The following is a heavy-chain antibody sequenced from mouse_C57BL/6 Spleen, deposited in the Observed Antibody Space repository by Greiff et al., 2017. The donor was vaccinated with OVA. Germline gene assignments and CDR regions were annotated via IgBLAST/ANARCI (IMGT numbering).Heavy chain of an antibody. D-gene: IGHD4-1*01. CDR3: ARHWDVNYFDY. CDR2: IYPGVGDT. V-gene: IGHV1-80*01. J-gene: IGHJ2*01. Sequence: QVQLQQSGAELVKPGASVKISCKASGYAFSSYWMNWVKQRPGKGLEWIGQIYPGVGDTNYNGKFKGKATLTADKSSSTAYMQLSSLTSEDSVVYFCARHWDVNYFDYWGQGTTPTVSS. CDR1: GYAFSSYW.